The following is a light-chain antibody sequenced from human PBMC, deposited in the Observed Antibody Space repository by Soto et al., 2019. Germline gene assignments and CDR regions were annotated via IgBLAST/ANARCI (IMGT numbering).Light chain of an antibody. V-gene: IGLV2-23*01. CDR2: EGS. CDR3: CSYAGSSTSYV. Sequence: QSVLTQPASVSGSPGQSITISCTGTSSDVGSYNLVSWYQQHPGKAPKLLIYEGSKRPSGVSNRFSGSKSGNTASLTISGLQAEDEADYYCCSYAGSSTSYVFGTGTKGTAL. CDR1: SSDVGSYNL. J-gene: IGLJ1*01.